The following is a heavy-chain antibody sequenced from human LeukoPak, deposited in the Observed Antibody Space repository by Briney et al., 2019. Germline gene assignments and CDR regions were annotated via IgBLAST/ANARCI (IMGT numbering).Heavy chain of an antibody. CDR3: ARQRDSAYYDFWSGYFFFGY. Sequence: GESLKISCKGSGYSFTSYWIGWVRQMPGKGLEWMGIIYPGDSDTRYSPSFQGQVTISADKSSSTAYLQWSSLKAPDTAMYYCARQRDSAYYDFWSGYFFFGYWGQGTLVTVSS. D-gene: IGHD3-3*01. CDR2: IYPGDSDT. V-gene: IGHV5-51*01. J-gene: IGHJ4*02. CDR1: GYSFTSYW.